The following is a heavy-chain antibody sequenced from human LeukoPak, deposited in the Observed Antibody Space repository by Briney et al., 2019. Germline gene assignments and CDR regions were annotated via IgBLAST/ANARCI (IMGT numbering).Heavy chain of an antibody. V-gene: IGHV1-2*02. J-gene: IGHJ6*03. CDR2: INPNSGDT. Sequence: ASVKVSCKASGYTFTGFYMHWVRQAPGQGLEWMGWINPNSGDTNYAQKFQGRVTMTRDTSISTAYMELNRLRSEDTAVYYCARGPDYDLLTGYPDYYYYSMDVWGKGTTVTVSS. CDR3: ARGPDYDLLTGYPDYYYYSMDV. CDR1: GYTFTGFY. D-gene: IGHD3-9*01.